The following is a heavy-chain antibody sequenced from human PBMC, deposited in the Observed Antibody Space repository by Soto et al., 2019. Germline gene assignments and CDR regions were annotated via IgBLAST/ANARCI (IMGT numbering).Heavy chain of an antibody. V-gene: IGHV3-48*02. CDR1: GFTFSSYS. Sequence: VQLVESGGGLVQPGGSLRLSCAASGFTFSSYSMNWVRQAPGKGLEWVSYISSSSSTIYYADSVKGRFTISRDNAKSSLYLQMNSLRDEDTAVYYCARAVAPTTVTTAGDYYYGMDVWGKGTTVTVSS. CDR3: ARAVAPTTVTTAGDYYYGMDV. D-gene: IGHD4-17*01. J-gene: IGHJ6*04. CDR2: ISSSSSTI.